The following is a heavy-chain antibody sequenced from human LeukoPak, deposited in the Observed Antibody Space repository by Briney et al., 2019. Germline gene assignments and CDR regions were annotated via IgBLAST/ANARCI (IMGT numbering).Heavy chain of an antibody. V-gene: IGHV1-18*01. CDR2: ISAYNGNT. J-gene: IGHJ6*03. D-gene: IGHD2-2*02. CDR3: ARSGEMPQYQLLYESPVYYMDV. Sequence: PGASVKVSCKASGYTFTSYGISWVRQAPGQGLEWMGWISAYNGNTNYAQKLQGRATMTTDTSTSTAYMELRSLRSDDTAVYYCARSGEMPQYQLLYESPVYYMDVWGKGTTVTVSS. CDR1: GYTFTSYG.